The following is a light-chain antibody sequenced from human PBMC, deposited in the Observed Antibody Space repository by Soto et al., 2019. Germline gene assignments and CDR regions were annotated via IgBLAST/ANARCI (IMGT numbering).Light chain of an antibody. CDR1: QSLNSH. CDR3: LQDYSFWT. J-gene: IGKJ1*01. V-gene: IGKV3-15*01. Sequence: VMKLTTATLSVCPGERGFLXCRARQSLNSHFVWSLQIPGEAPRPLIYCASTRQTGIAAIFIVSGYGQEFNIAVCILHAETFAVYKCLQDYSFWTFSQGTKVDI. CDR2: CAS.